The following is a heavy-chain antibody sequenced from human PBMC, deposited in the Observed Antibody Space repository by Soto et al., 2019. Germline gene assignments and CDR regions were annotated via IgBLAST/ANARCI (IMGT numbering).Heavy chain of an antibody. CDR2: IYYSGST. V-gene: IGHV4-61*01. Sequence: QVQLQESGPGLVKPSETLSLTCNVSGGSVSSGSYYWSWIRQPPGKGLEWIGYIYYSGSTNYNPSLMSRVTISVDTSKNQFSLKLSSVTAADTAVYYCATGTGKYWYFDLWGRGTLVTVSS. D-gene: IGHD1-1*01. J-gene: IGHJ2*01. CDR1: GGSVSSGSYY. CDR3: ATGTGKYWYFDL.